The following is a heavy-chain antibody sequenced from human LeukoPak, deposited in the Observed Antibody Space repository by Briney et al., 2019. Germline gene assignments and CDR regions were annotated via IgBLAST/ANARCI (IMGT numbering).Heavy chain of an antibody. D-gene: IGHD6-6*01. CDR3: SRSLSAREYFDH. CDR2: IHSDGNNK. V-gene: IGHV3-30*02. Sequence: GGSLRLSCAASGFTLGSHGMHWVRQAPGKGLEWVAFIHSDGNNKYYADAVKGRFTISRDRSKNTLYLQMNSLRPEDTAVYYCSRSLSAREYFDHWGQGTLVTVSS. CDR1: GFTLGSHG. J-gene: IGHJ1*01.